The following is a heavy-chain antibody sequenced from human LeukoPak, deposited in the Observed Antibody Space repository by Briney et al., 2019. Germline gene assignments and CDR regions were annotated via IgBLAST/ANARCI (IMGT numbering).Heavy chain of an antibody. V-gene: IGHV4-34*01. J-gene: IGHJ2*01. Sequence: SETLSLTCAVYGGSLSGYFWSWIRQPPGKGLEWIGEINHSGSTSHNPSLKSRVTISIDTSKNYFSLKLNSVIAADTAVYYCARDRPGSYWYFDLWGRGTLVTVSS. CDR2: INHSGST. D-gene: IGHD3-10*01. CDR1: GGSLSGYF. CDR3: ARDRPGSYWYFDL.